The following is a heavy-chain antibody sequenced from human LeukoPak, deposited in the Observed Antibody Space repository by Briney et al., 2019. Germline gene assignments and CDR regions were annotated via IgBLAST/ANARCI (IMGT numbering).Heavy chain of an antibody. J-gene: IGHJ4*02. CDR2: ISYDGSNK. Sequence: PGGSLRLSCAASGFTFSSYAMHWVRQAPSKGLEWVAVISYDGSNKYYADSVKGRFTISRDNSKNTLYLQMNSLRAEDTAVYYCARDLYSIAVAGGCDYWGQGTLVTVSS. CDR1: GFTFSSYA. CDR3: ARDLYSIAVAGGCDY. D-gene: IGHD6-19*01. V-gene: IGHV3-30*04.